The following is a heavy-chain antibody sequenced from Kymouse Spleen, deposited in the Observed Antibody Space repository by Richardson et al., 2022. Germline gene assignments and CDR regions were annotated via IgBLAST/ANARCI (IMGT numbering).Heavy chain of an antibody. D-gene: IGHD3-10*01. CDR1: GFTFSSYG. Sequence: QVQLVESGGGVVQPGRSLRLSCAASGFTFSSYGMHWVRQAPGKGLEWVAVIWYDGSNKYYADSVKGRFTISRDNSKNTLYLQMNSLRAEDTAVYYCAREDYYGSGSSLLLLLLRYGRLGPRDHGHRLL. CDR3: AREDYYGSGSSLLLLLLRYGR. CDR2: IWYDGSNK. J-gene: IGHJ6*02. V-gene: IGHV3-33*01.